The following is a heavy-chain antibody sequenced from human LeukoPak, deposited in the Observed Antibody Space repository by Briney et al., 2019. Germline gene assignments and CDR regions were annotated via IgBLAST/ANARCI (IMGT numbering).Heavy chain of an antibody. Sequence: SETLSLTCTVSGGSISRYYWSWIRLPAGKGLEWIGRIYTSGKTNYNPSLKSRVTMSVDTSKNQFSLNLSSMTAADTAVYYCARDASGYYDSGTYYNVYMDVWGKGTTVTVSS. CDR1: GGSISRYY. CDR3: ARDASGYYDSGTYYNVYMDV. D-gene: IGHD3-10*01. V-gene: IGHV4-4*07. CDR2: IYTSGKT. J-gene: IGHJ6*03.